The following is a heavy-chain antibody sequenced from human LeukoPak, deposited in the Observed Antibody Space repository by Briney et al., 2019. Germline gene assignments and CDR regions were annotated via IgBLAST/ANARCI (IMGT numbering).Heavy chain of an antibody. CDR1: GGTFSSYA. CDR3: ARVKDSSGYYWSYYYYYGMDV. Sequence: ASVKVSCKASGGTFSSYAISWVRQAPGQGLEWMGGIIPIFGTANYAQKFQGRVTITADESTSTAYMELSSLRSEDTAVYYCARVKDSSGYYWSYYYYYGMDVWGQGTTVTVSS. V-gene: IGHV1-69*13. J-gene: IGHJ6*02. D-gene: IGHD3-22*01. CDR2: IIPIFGTA.